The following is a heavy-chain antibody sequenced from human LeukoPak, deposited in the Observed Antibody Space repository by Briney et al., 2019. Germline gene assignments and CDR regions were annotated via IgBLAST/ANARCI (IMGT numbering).Heavy chain of an antibody. CDR2: ISSSGSTI. CDR1: GFTFSDYY. J-gene: IGHJ4*02. D-gene: IGHD1-26*01. Sequence: GGSLRLSCAASGFTFSDYYMSWIRQAPGKGLEWVSYISSSGSTIYYADSVKGRFTISRDNAKNTLYLQMNSLRAEDTAVYYCAKDESRWEPSAPLGYWGQGTLVTVSS. V-gene: IGHV3-11*01. CDR3: AKDESRWEPSAPLGY.